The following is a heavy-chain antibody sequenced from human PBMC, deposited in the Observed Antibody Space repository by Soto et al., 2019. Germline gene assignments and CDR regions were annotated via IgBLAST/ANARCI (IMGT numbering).Heavy chain of an antibody. J-gene: IGHJ1*01. CDR1: GYTFTSYG. Sequence: ASVKVSCKASGYTFTSYGISWVRQAPGQGLEWMRWISAYNGNTNYAQKLQGRVTMTTDTSTSTAYMELMSLRSDDTAVYYCAREENCSDGICYSEYFQRWGQGTLVTVSS. CDR2: ISAYNGNT. CDR3: AREENCSDGICYSEYFQR. V-gene: IGHV1-18*01. D-gene: IGHD2-15*01.